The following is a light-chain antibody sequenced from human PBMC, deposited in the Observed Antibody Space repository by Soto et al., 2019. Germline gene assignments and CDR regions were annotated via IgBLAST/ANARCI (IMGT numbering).Light chain of an antibody. J-gene: IGLJ1*01. Sequence: QSALTQPASVSGSPGQSITISCTGTISDVGSYNYVSWYQQYPGKAPKLMIYDVSTRPSGVSDRFSGSKSGNTASLTISGLRAEDEADYYCGSYTTSSNYVFVTGTKVTVL. CDR2: DVS. V-gene: IGLV2-14*03. CDR3: GSYTTSSNYV. CDR1: ISDVGSYNY.